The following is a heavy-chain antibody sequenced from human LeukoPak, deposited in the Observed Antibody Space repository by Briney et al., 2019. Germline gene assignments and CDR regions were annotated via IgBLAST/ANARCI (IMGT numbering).Heavy chain of an antibody. CDR2: IYYSGST. CDR3: AREREDYNYYDSSGYYYYFDY. CDR1: GGSISSYY. Sequence: SETLSLTCTVSGGSISSYYWSWIRQPPGKGLEWIGYIYYSGSTNYNPSLKSRVTISVDTSKNQFSLKLSSVTAADTAVYYCAREREDYNYYDSSGYYYYFDYWGQGTLVTVSS. J-gene: IGHJ4*02. V-gene: IGHV4-59*12. D-gene: IGHD3-22*01.